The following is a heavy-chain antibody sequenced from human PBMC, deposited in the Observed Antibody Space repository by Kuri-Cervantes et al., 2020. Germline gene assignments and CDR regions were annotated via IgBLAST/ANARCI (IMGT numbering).Heavy chain of an antibody. CDR3: AREGDYYDSSGYYFDY. V-gene: IGHV1-18*01. J-gene: IGHJ4*02. Sequence: ASVKVSCKASGYTFTSYGISWVRQAPGQGLEWMGWISAYNGNTNYAQKLQGRVTMTTDTSTSTAYMELRSLRYDDTAVYYCAREGDYYDSSGYYFDYWGQGTLVTVSS. D-gene: IGHD3-22*01. CDR1: GYTFTSYG. CDR2: ISAYNGNT.